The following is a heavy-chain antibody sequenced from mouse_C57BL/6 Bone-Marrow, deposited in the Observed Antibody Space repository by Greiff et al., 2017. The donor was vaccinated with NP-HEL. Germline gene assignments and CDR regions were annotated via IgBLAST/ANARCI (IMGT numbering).Heavy chain of an antibody. CDR1: GYTFTSYG. V-gene: IGHV1-58*01. D-gene: IGHD2-5*01. CDR3: ARRGEPPYYSNYYWYFDV. Sequence: EVKLVESGAELVRPGSSVKMSCKTSGYTFTSYGINWVKQRPGQGLEWIGYIYIGNGYTEYNEKFKGKATLTSATSSSTAYMQLSSLTSEDSAIYFCARRGEPPYYSNYYWYFDVWGTGTTVTVSS. CDR2: IYIGNGYT. J-gene: IGHJ1*03.